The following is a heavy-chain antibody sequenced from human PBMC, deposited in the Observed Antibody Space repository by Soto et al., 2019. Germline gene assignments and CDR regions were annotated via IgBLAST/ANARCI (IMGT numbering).Heavy chain of an antibody. CDR1: GGTFSSYA. J-gene: IGHJ6*02. Sequence: ASVKVSCKASGGTFSSYAISWVRQAPGQGLEWMGGIIPIFGTANYAQKFQGRVTITADESTSTAYMELSSLRSEDTAVYYCARGEYSYGLTLAYYYYYGMDVWGQGTTVTVSS. V-gene: IGHV1-69*13. D-gene: IGHD5-18*01. CDR3: ARGEYSYGLTLAYYYYYGMDV. CDR2: IIPIFGTA.